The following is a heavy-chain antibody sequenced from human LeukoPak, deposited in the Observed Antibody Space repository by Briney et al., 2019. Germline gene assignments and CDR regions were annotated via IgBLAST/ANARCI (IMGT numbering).Heavy chain of an antibody. CDR1: GFTFSSFG. Sequence: GGSLRLSCAASGFTFSSFGLHWVRQAPGKGLEWVAFIRYDGSNKYYADSVKGRFTISRDNSKNTLYVQMNSLRPEDTAVYYCGRNRAGSWPLTYFDFWNKGTLVTVSS. CDR3: GRNRAGSWPLTYFDF. CDR2: IRYDGSNK. J-gene: IGHJ4*02. V-gene: IGHV3-30*02. D-gene: IGHD6-13*01.